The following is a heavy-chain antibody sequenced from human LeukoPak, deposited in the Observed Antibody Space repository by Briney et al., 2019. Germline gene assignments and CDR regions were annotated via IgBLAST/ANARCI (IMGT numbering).Heavy chain of an antibody. V-gene: IGHV1-46*01. Sequence: ASVKVSCKASGYTFTSYYMHWARQAPGQGLEWMGIINPSGGSTSYAQKFQGRVTMTRDTSTSTVYMELSSLRSEDTAVYYCARSRAYYDFWSGYYGSWFDPWGQGTLVTVSS. D-gene: IGHD3-3*01. CDR1: GYTFTSYY. J-gene: IGHJ5*02. CDR2: INPSGGST. CDR3: ARSRAYYDFWSGYYGSWFDP.